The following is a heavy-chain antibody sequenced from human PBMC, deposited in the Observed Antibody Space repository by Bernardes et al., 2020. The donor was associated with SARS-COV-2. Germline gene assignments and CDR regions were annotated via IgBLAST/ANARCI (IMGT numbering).Heavy chain of an antibody. D-gene: IGHD3-3*01. V-gene: IGHV3-53*01. CDR3: ARASDYDFWSGPKPYGMDV. J-gene: IGHJ6*02. CDR1: GFTVSNNY. Sequence: GGSLRLSCAASGFTVSNNYMSWVRQAPGKGLEWVSIIFSGGSTYYADSVKGRFTISRDNSNNTLYLQMNSLRAEDTAVYYCARASDYDFWSGPKPYGMDVWGQGTTVTVSS. CDR2: IFSGGST.